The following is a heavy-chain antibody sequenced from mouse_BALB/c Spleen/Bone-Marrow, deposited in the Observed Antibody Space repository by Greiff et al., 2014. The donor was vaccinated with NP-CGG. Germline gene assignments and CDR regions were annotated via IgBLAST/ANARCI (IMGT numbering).Heavy chain of an antibody. J-gene: IGHJ4*01. CDR1: GLNIKDTY. Sequence: VQLQQSGAELVKPGASVKLSCTASGLNIKDTYIHWVKQRPEQGLEWIGRIDPANGNTKYDPKFQGKATITTDTSSNTAYLQLSSLTSEDTAVYYCAQGYDWAMDYWGRGTSVTVSS. V-gene: IGHV14-3*02. CDR3: AQGYDWAMDY. D-gene: IGHD2-14*01. CDR2: IDPANGNT.